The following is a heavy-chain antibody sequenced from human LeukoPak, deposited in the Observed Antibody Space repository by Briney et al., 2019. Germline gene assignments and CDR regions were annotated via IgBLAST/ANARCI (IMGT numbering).Heavy chain of an antibody. CDR1: GGSISSYY. CDR2: IYYSGST. CDR3: ARVVSVAAAHGLYYFDY. J-gene: IGHJ4*02. Sequence: SETLSLTCTVSGGSISSYYWSWIRQPPGKGLEWIGYIYYSGSTYYNPSLKSRVTISVDTSKNQFSLKLSSVTAADTAVYYCARVVSVAAAHGLYYFDYWGQGTLVTVSS. D-gene: IGHD6-13*01. V-gene: IGHV4-59*12.